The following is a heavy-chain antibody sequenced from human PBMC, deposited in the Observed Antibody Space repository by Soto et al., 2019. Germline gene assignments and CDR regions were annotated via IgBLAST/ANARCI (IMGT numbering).Heavy chain of an antibody. CDR3: ARGPAVAGSLVNNWFDP. CDR1: GYTFTGYY. D-gene: IGHD6-19*01. V-gene: IGHV1-2*04. J-gene: IGHJ5*02. Sequence: ASVKVSCKASGYTFTGYYMHWVRQAPGQGLEWMGWINPNSGGTNYAQKFQGWVTMTRDTSISTAYMELSRLRSDDTAVYYCARGPAVAGSLVNNWFDPWGQGTLVTVSS. CDR2: INPNSGGT.